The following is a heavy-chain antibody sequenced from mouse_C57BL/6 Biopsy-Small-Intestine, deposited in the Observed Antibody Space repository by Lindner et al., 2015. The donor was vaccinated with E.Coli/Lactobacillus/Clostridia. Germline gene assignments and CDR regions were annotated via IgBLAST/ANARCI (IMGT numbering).Heavy chain of an antibody. Sequence: VQLQESGAELVRPGASVTLSCKASGYTFTDYEMHWVKQTPVHGLEWIGAIDPETGGTAYNQKFKGKAMLTADKSSSTAYMELRSLTSEDSAVYYCTISAYWGQGTLVTVSA. V-gene: IGHV1-15*01. CDR2: IDPETGGT. J-gene: IGHJ3*01. CDR3: TISAY. CDR1: GYTFTDYE.